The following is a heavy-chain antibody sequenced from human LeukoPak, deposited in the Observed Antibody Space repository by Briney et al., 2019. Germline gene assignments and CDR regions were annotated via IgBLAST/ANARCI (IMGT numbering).Heavy chain of an antibody. Sequence: SVKVSCTASGGTFSSYAISWVRQAPGQGLEWMGRIIPILGIANYAQKFQGRVTITADKSTSTAYMELSSLRSEDTAVYYCARGSVELLHYFDYWGQGTLVTVSS. D-gene: IGHD1-26*01. CDR3: ARGSVELLHYFDY. CDR2: IIPILGIA. J-gene: IGHJ4*02. V-gene: IGHV1-69*04. CDR1: GGTFSSYA.